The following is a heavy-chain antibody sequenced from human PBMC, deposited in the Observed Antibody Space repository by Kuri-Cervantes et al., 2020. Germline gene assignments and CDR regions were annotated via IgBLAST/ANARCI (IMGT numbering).Heavy chain of an antibody. Sequence: GSLRLSCTVSGGSISSYYWSWIRQPPGKGLEWIGEINHSGSTNYNPSLKSRVTISVDTSKNQFSLKLSSVTAADTAVYYCARGRAPRRLRDPCFDYWGQGTLVTVSS. CDR1: GGSISSYY. CDR2: INHSGST. CDR3: ARGRAPRRLRDPCFDY. V-gene: IGHV4-34*01. J-gene: IGHJ4*02.